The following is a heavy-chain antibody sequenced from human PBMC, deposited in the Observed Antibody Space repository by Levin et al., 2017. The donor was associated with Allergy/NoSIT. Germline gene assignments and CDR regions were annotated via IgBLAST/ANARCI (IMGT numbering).Heavy chain of an antibody. J-gene: IGHJ4*02. CDR2: VSANSASA. D-gene: IGHD6-13*01. V-gene: IGHV3-23*01. CDR1: GFSFTNYA. CDR3: AKRSEQQLVHYYFDY. Sequence: PTGGSLRLSCAASGFSFTNYAMSWVRQAPGKGLEWVSAVSANSASAYYADSVKGRFTISRDNSRNTLYLQLNSLRAEDTAVYYCAKRSEQQLVHYYFDYWGQGTLVTVSS.